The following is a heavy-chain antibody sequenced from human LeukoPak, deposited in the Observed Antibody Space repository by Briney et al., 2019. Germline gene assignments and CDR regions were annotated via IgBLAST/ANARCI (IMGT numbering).Heavy chain of an antibody. CDR1: GFTFDDYG. V-gene: IGHV3-20*04. CDR2: INWNGSGA. D-gene: IGHD3-22*01. Sequence: GGSLRLSCAASGFTFDDYGMSWVRQVPGKGLEWVSGINWNGSGAGYADSVKGRFTISRDNAKNSLYLQMNSLKAEDTAVYYCARDGHISDYYDSTGYWGQGTLVTVSS. J-gene: IGHJ4*02. CDR3: ARDGHISDYYDSTGY.